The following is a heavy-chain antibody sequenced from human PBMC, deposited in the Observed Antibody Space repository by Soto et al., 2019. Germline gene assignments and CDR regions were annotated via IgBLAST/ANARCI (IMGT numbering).Heavy chain of an antibody. CDR3: SGVDRSMVPSNDY. Sequence: LRLSCAASGFTFSGSAVHWVRQASGKGLEWVGRIGNKANSYATTYAASVKGRFTISRDDSKNTAYLQMNSLKTEDTAVSYCSGVDRSMVPSNDYWGQGTLVTVS. D-gene: IGHD5-18*01. V-gene: IGHV3-73*01. CDR1: GFTFSGSA. J-gene: IGHJ4*02. CDR2: IGNKANSYAT.